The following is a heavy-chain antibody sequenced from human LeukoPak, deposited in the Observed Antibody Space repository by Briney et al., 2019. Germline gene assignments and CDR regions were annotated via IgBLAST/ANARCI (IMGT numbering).Heavy chain of an antibody. D-gene: IGHD6-19*01. J-gene: IGHJ4*02. CDR1: GYTFTSYF. CDR3: ARERGSGWYDPLFDY. Sequence: ASVKVSCKASGYTFTSYFMHWVRQAPGQGLEWMGVVNPSSGSTTYSQKFQGRVTMTRDTSTSTVYMDLSSLRSEDTAVYYCARERGSGWYDPLFDYWGQGTLVTVSS. CDR2: VNPSSGST. V-gene: IGHV1-46*01.